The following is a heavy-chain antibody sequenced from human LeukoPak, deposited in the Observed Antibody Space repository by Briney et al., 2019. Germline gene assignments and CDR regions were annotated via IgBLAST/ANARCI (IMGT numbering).Heavy chain of an antibody. J-gene: IGHJ4*02. D-gene: IGHD5-18*01. CDR2: IRYDGSNN. CDR3: AKEKLTGYTYRNFDS. V-gene: IGHV3-30*18. CDR1: GFTFSAYG. Sequence: GRSLRLSCAASGFTFSAYGMHWVRQAPGKGLEWVAVIRYDGSNNYYADSVKGRFTISRDNSKNTLYMQMNSLRAEDTAVYYCAKEKLTGYTYRNFDSGGRGTLVTFS.